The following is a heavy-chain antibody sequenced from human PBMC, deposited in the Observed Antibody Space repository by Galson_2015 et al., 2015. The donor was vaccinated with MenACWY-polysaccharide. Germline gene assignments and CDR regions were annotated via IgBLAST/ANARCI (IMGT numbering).Heavy chain of an antibody. CDR3: ARGVGARSRFGL. CDR1: GGSFSGYY. J-gene: IGHJ5*02. Sequence: ETLSLTCAVYGGSFSGYYWSWIRQPPGKGLEWVGEINPSGSPNCNPSLKSRVTISVDTSKNQFSLKLSSVTAADTAVYYCARGVGARSRFGLWGQGTLVTVSS. V-gene: IGHV4-34*01. CDR2: INPSGSP. D-gene: IGHD1-26*01.